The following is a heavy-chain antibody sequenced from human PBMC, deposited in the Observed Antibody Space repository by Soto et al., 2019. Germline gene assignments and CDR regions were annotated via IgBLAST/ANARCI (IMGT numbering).Heavy chain of an antibody. CDR2: IYYSGST. D-gene: IGHD4-17*01. Sequence: QVQLQESGPGLVKPSQTLSLTCTVSGGSISSGDYYWSWIRQPPGKGLEWIGYIYYSGSTYYNPSLRGRVTISVDTSKNQFSLQLSSVTAADTAVYYCARENGDYGWYFDLWGRGTLVTVSS. V-gene: IGHV4-30-4*01. CDR3: ARENGDYGWYFDL. J-gene: IGHJ2*01. CDR1: GGSISSGDYY.